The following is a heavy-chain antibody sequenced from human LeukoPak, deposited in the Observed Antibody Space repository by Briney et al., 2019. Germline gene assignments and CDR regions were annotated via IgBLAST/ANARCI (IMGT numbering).Heavy chain of an antibody. J-gene: IGHJ4*02. D-gene: IGHD4-17*01. CDR1: GGSISSYY. CDR3: ARSYGDYVSIFYFDY. Sequence: PSETLSLTCTVSGGSISSYYWSWIRQPPGKGLEWIGYIYYSGSTNYNPSLKSRVTISVDTSKNQFSLKLSSVTAADTAVYYCARSYGDYVSIFYFDYWGQGTLVTVSS. V-gene: IGHV4-59*01. CDR2: IYYSGST.